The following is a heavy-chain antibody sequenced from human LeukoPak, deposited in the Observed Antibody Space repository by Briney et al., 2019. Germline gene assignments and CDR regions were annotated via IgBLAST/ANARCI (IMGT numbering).Heavy chain of an antibody. J-gene: IGHJ4*02. V-gene: IGHV3-74*01. Sequence: GGSLRLSCAAPGFTFSSYWMHWVRQAPGKGLVWVSRINSDGSRTTYADSVKGRFTISRDNSKNTLYLQMNSLRAEDTAVYYCAKERGIVATYFDYWGQGTLVTVSS. CDR2: INSDGSRT. CDR3: AKERGIVATYFDY. D-gene: IGHD5-12*01. CDR1: GFTFSSYW.